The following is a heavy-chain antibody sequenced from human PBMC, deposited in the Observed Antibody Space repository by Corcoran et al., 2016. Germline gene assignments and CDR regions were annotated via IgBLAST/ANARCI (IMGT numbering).Heavy chain of an antibody. D-gene: IGHD5-18*01. Sequence: EVQLVESGGGLIQPGGSLRLSCAASGFTVSSNYMNWVRQAPGKGLEWVSVIYNSGSTYYADSVKGRFTISRDKSKNTLYLQMNSLRAEDTALYYCARSGYTYGLCFDYWGQGTLVTVSS. CDR3: ARSGYTYGLCFDY. V-gene: IGHV3-53*01. J-gene: IGHJ4*02. CDR2: IYNSGST. CDR1: GFTVSSNY.